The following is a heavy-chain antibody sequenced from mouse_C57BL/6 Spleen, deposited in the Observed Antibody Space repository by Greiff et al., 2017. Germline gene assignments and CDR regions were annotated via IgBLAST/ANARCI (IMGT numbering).Heavy chain of an antibody. CDR1: GYTFTNYW. CDR2: IYPGGGYT. Sequence: QVQLQQSGAELVRPGTSVKMSCKASGYTFTNYWIGWAKQRPGHGLEWIGDIYPGGGYTNSNEKFKGKATLTADKSSSTAYMQFSSLTSEDSAIYYCARYYDGYYGFAYWGQGTLVTVSA. D-gene: IGHD2-3*01. V-gene: IGHV1-63*01. CDR3: ARYYDGYYGFAY. J-gene: IGHJ3*01.